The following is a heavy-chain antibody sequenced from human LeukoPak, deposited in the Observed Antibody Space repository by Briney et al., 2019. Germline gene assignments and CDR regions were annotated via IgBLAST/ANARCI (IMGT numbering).Heavy chain of an antibody. CDR2: IYYSGST. J-gene: IGHJ6*03. CDR3: ARAPGSAASIYYYYHMDV. Sequence: SETLSLTCTVSGGSISSYYWSWIRQPPGKGLEWIGYIYYSGSTNYNPSLKSRVTISVDTSKNQFSLKLSSVTAADTAVYYCARAPGSAASIYYYYHMDVWGKGTTVTVSS. V-gene: IGHV4-59*01. CDR1: GGSISSYY. D-gene: IGHD2-2*01.